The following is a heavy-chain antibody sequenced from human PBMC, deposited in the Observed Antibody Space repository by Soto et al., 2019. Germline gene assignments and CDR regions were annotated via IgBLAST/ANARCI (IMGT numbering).Heavy chain of an antibody. CDR1: GFTFSSYA. Sequence: EVQLLESGGGLVQPGGSLRLSCAASGFTFSSYAMSWVRQAPGKGLEWVSAISGSGGSTYYADSVKGRFTISRDNSKNTRYLQMKSLRAEDTAVYYCAKTTDVYYYDSSGYYPFDYWGQGTLVTVSS. J-gene: IGHJ4*02. D-gene: IGHD3-22*01. CDR2: ISGSGGST. CDR3: AKTTDVYYYDSSGYYPFDY. V-gene: IGHV3-23*01.